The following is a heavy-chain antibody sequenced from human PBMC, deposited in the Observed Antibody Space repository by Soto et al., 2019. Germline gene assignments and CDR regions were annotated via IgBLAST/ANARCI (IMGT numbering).Heavy chain of an antibody. J-gene: IGHJ6*03. CDR2: INIDGSST. CDR1: GFTFSSYW. D-gene: IGHD6-19*01. CDR3: ARDFRPAVAYYYMDV. V-gene: IGHV3-74*01. Sequence: EVQLVESGGGLVQPGGSLRLSCAASGFTFSSYWMHWVRQAPGQGLVWVSRINIDGSSTSYADSVKGRFTISRDNAKNTLYLQINSLRAEDTAVYYCARDFRPAVAYYYMDVWGKGTTVTVS.